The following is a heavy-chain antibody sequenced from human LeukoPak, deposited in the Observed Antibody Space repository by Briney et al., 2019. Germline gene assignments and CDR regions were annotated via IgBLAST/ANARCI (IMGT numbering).Heavy chain of an antibody. CDR2: ISSSGSTI. D-gene: IGHD1-1*01. CDR3: ARVGYEDDAFDI. V-gene: IGHV3-11*01. Sequence: PGGSLRLSCAASGFTFSNAWMSWVRQAPGKGLEWVSYISSSGSTIYYADSVKGRFTISRDNAKNSLYLQMNSLRAEDTAMYYCARVGYEDDAFDIWGQGTMVTVSS. J-gene: IGHJ3*02. CDR1: GFTFSNAW.